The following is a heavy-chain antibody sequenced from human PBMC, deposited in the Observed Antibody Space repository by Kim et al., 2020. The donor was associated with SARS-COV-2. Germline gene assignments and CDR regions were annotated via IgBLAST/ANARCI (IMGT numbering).Heavy chain of an antibody. CDR1: GGSISRYY. CDR3: ARVGCSSTRCSAFDI. V-gene: IGHV4-59*01. Sequence: SETLSLTCTVSGGSISRYYWSWIRQPPGKGLEWIGNIYYSGSTNYNPSLKSRVTISVDTSKNQFSLKLSSVTAADTAVYFCARVGCSSTRCSAFDIWGQGTMVPVSS. J-gene: IGHJ3*02. CDR2: IYYSGST. D-gene: IGHD2-2*01.